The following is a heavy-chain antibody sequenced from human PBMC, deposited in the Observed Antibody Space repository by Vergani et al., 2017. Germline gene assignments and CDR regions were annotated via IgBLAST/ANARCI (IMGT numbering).Heavy chain of an antibody. CDR3: ARDSVRRDTAMVPYAFDI. CDR2: ISGSGGST. CDR1: GFTFSSYA. V-gene: IGHV3-23*01. D-gene: IGHD5-18*01. Sequence: EVQLLESGGGLVQPGGSLRLSCAASGFTFSSYAMSWVRQAPGRGLEWVSAISGSGGSTYYADSVKGWFTISRDNSKNTRYLQMNSLRAEDTAVYYCARDSVRRDTAMVPYAFDIWGQGTMVTVSS. J-gene: IGHJ3*02.